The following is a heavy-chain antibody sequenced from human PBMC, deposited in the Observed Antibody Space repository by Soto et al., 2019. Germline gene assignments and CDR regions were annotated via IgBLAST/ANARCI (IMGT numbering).Heavy chain of an antibody. Sequence: PSETLSLTCTVSGGSISTTYDYWGWIRQPPGKGLEWIATIHYRGSTYYNPFLKSRVTISVDTSKNLFSLRLTSVTAADTAIYYCARHLLVAKAGRFDPWGQGTLVTSPQ. D-gene: IGHD6-13*01. J-gene: IGHJ5*02. CDR3: ARHLLVAKAGRFDP. CDR1: GGSISTTYDY. CDR2: IHYRGST. V-gene: IGHV4-39*01.